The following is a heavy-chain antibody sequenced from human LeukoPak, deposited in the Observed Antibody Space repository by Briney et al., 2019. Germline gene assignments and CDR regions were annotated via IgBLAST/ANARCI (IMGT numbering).Heavy chain of an antibody. Sequence: GGSLRLSCAASGFTFSSYAMHWVRQAPGKGLEWVAVISYDGSNKYYADSVKGRFTISRDNSKNTLYLQMNSLRAEDTAVYYCARGMIAVAGAFPDAFDIWGQGTMVTVSS. J-gene: IGHJ3*02. CDR3: ARGMIAVAGAFPDAFDI. V-gene: IGHV3-30-3*01. D-gene: IGHD6-19*01. CDR1: GFTFSSYA. CDR2: ISYDGSNK.